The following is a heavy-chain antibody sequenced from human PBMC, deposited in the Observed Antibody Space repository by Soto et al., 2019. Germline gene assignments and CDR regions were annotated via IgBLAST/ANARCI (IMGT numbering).Heavy chain of an antibody. Sequence: EVQLVESGGGLVQPGGSLKLSCAASGFTFSGSAMHWVRQASGKGLEWVGRIRSKANNYATAYGASVKGRFTISRDDSKKTSYQQMNSLKTEDTAVYYCSRQAYDLWSGKPQYSMDVWGKGTTVTVSS. CDR1: GFTFSGSA. D-gene: IGHD3-3*01. CDR2: IRSKANNYAT. V-gene: IGHV3-73*01. CDR3: SRQAYDLWSGKPQYSMDV. J-gene: IGHJ6*03.